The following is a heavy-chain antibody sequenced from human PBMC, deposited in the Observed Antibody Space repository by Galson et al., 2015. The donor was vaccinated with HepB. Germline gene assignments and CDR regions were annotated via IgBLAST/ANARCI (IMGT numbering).Heavy chain of an antibody. D-gene: IGHD7-27*01. CDR1: GGTFSSYA. Sequence: SVKVSCKASGGTFSSYAISWVRQALGQGLEWMGGIIPIFGTANYAQKFQGRVTITADKSTSTAYMELSSLRSEDTAVYYCAREVGSNWGYYFDYWGQGTLVTVSS. V-gene: IGHV1-69*06. J-gene: IGHJ4*02. CDR2: IIPIFGTA. CDR3: AREVGSNWGYYFDY.